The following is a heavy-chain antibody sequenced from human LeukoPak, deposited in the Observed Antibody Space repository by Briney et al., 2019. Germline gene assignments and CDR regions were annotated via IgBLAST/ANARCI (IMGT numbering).Heavy chain of an antibody. CDR2: ISSSSSYI. Sequence: GGSLRLSCAASGFTFSSYSMNWVRQAPGKGLEWVSSISSSSSYIYYADSVKGRFTISRDSAKNTPYLQMNSLRAEDTAVYYCARDADTSEFFSWLDLWGQGTLVTVSS. J-gene: IGHJ5*02. CDR3: ARDADTSEFFSWLDL. V-gene: IGHV3-21*01. D-gene: IGHD3-22*01. CDR1: GFTFSSYS.